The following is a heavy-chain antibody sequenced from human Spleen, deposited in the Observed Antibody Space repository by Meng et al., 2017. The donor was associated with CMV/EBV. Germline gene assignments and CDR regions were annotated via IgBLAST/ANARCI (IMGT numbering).Heavy chain of an antibody. V-gene: IGHV1-2*02. D-gene: IGHD1-7*01. CDR2: INPNSGGT. Sequence: ASVKVSCKPSGYSFTDYYLHWVRQAPGQGLEWMGWINPNSGGTNYAQKFQGRVTVTRGTYITTVYMELSRLRSDDTAGYYCAREGASVNYKYNWFDPWGQGTLVTVSS. CDR3: AREGASVNYKYNWFDP. J-gene: IGHJ5*02. CDR1: GYSFTDYY.